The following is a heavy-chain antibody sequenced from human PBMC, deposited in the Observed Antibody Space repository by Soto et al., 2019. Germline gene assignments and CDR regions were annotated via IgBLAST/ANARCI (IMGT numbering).Heavy chain of an antibody. J-gene: IGHJ4*02. CDR1: GGSITSNNW. Sequence: QVQLQESGPGLVKPSGTLSLTCAVSGGSITSNNWWSWVRQPPGKGLEWIGEIYYSGNTNYNPSLRGRVSMSVDKSQNQFSLWLTSVTAADTAVYYCARGFGHTSSWYFELWGQGILITVSS. V-gene: IGHV4-4*02. CDR2: IYYSGNT. CDR3: ARGFGHTSSWYFEL. D-gene: IGHD6-13*01.